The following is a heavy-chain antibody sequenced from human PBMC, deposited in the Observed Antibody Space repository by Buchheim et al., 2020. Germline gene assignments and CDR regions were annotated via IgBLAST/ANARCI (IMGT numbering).Heavy chain of an antibody. Sequence: QVQLVESGGGVVQPGRSLRLSCAASGFTFSSYAMHWVRQAPGKGLEWVAVISSDGSNKYYADSLKGRFTISRDNLNTLYLQMNSLRAEDTAVYSCARGHGSRWSGRQLQTWYFDLWGRGTL. J-gene: IGHJ2*01. CDR2: ISSDGSNK. V-gene: IGHV3-30*04. CDR3: ARGHGSRWSGRQLQTWYFDL. CDR1: GFTFSSYA. D-gene: IGHD6-13*01.